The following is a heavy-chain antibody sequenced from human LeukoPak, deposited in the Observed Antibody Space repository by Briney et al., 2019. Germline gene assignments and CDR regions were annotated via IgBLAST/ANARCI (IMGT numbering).Heavy chain of an antibody. D-gene: IGHD3-3*01. CDR1: GFTFSSYS. J-gene: IGHJ6*02. CDR2: ISSSSSYI. V-gene: IGHV3-21*01. CDR3: ARVGVEYYDFWSGVYYYYGMDV. Sequence: PGGSLRLSYAASGFTFSSYSMNWVRQAPGKGLEWVSSISSSSSYIYYADSVKGRFTISRDNAKNSLYLQMNSLRAEDTAVYYCARVGVEYYDFWSGVYYYYGMDVWGQGTTVTVSS.